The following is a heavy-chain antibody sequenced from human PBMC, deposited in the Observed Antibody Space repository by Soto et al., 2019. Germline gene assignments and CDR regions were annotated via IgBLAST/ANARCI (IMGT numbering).Heavy chain of an antibody. CDR3: AKDYLTAGYSSGWYDY. CDR1: GFTFDVYG. Sequence: ESGGGLVQPGRSLRLSCAASGFTFDVYGMHWVRQAPGKGLEWVSGISWNSGSIGYADSVKGRFTISRDNAKNSLYLQMNSLKTEDTAFYYCAKDYLTAGYSSGWYDYWGRGTLVTVSS. CDR2: ISWNSGSI. V-gene: IGHV3-9*01. J-gene: IGHJ4*02. D-gene: IGHD6-19*01.